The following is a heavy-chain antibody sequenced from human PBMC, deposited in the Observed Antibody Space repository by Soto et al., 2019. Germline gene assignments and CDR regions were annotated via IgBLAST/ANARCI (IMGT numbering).Heavy chain of an antibody. Sequence: SETLSLTCTVSGGSISGYYCSWIRQSPEKGLEWIGYISYSGSTNYNPSLKSRVTMSVDTSKNQLSLRLTSVTAADTAVYFCARGGLVAGAGPSRLDCWGPGTLVTVSS. J-gene: IGHJ4*02. D-gene: IGHD6-19*01. CDR2: ISYSGST. CDR3: ARGGLVAGAGPSRLDC. V-gene: IGHV4-59*01. CDR1: GGSISGYY.